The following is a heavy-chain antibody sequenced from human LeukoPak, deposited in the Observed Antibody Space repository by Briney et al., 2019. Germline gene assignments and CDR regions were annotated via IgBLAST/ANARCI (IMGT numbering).Heavy chain of an antibody. CDR2: IIPILGIA. D-gene: IGHD1-1*01. CDR1: GGTFSSYA. CDR3: ARGQLFLLGWFDP. Sequence: SVKVSCKASGGTFSSYAISWVRQAPGQGLEWMGRIIPILGIANYAQKFQGRVTITADKSTSTAYMELSSLRSEDTAVYYCARGQLFLLGWFDPWGQGTLVTVSS. J-gene: IGHJ5*02. V-gene: IGHV1-69*04.